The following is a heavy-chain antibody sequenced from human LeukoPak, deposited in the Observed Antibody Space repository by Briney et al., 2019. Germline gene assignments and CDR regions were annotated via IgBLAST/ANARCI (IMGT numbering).Heavy chain of an antibody. J-gene: IGHJ4*02. CDR1: GYTFTSYG. Sequence: ASVKVSCKASGYTFTSYGISWVRQAPGQGLEWMGWISAYNGNTTYAQKLQGRVTMTTDTSTSTAYMELRSLRSDDTAVYYCARDPLGHYYDSSGSFDYWGQGTLVTVSS. D-gene: IGHD3-22*01. CDR3: ARDPLGHYYDSSGSFDY. V-gene: IGHV1-18*01. CDR2: ISAYNGNT.